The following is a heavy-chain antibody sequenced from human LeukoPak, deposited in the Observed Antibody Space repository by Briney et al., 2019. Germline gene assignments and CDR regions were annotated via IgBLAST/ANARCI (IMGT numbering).Heavy chain of an antibody. CDR3: ARGLMGGYPHFDF. CDR1: GFTFSNYW. V-gene: IGHV3-74*01. Sequence: PGGSLRLSCAASGFTFSNYWMHWVRQVPGKGLVWVSRINNDGSFTTYADSVKGRFTISRDNAKNSLYLQMNSLRAEDTAFYYCARGLMGGYPHFDFWGQGILVTVSS. CDR2: INNDGSFT. J-gene: IGHJ4*02. D-gene: IGHD3-22*01.